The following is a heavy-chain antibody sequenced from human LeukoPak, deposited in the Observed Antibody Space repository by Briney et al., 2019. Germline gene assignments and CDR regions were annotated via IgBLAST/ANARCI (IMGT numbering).Heavy chain of an antibody. Sequence: SGGSLRLSCAASGFSLSGYWMTWVRQAPGKGLEWVARLHADGVEQNYVDSVTGRFTMSRDNAKNSLDLQMNSLRVEDTAVYCCARGGYSFDYLGQGTLVAVSS. CDR2: LHADGVEQ. CDR3: ARGGYSFDY. D-gene: IGHD5-18*01. J-gene: IGHJ4*02. CDR1: GFSLSGYW. V-gene: IGHV3-7*01.